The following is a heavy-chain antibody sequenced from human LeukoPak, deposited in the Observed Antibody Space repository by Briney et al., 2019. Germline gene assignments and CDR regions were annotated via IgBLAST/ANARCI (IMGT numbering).Heavy chain of an antibody. Sequence: GASVKVSCKASGYTFTDYYMHWVRQAPGQGLEWMGRINPNSGGTNYAQKFQGRVTMTRDTSISTAYMELSSLRSDDTAFYYCARAPPNSGSYYRLHSWLDPWGQGALVTVSS. J-gene: IGHJ5*02. CDR3: ARAPPNSGSYYRLHSWLDP. CDR2: INPNSGGT. CDR1: GYTFTDYY. V-gene: IGHV1-2*06. D-gene: IGHD3-10*01.